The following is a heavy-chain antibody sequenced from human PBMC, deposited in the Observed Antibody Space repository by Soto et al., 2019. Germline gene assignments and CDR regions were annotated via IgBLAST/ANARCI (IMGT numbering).Heavy chain of an antibody. CDR3: ALRFMVRGAFDP. CDR2: ISSTGAPI. J-gene: IGHJ5*02. Sequence: QVRLVESGGGLVKPGGSLRLSCAASGFTFTDYYMSWFRQAPGKGLEWVSQISSTGAPIYYADSVKGRFTISRDNAENSLYLQMTSLRGEDTDMYYCALRFMVRGAFDPWGQGTLVTVSS. V-gene: IGHV3-11*01. CDR1: GFTFTDYY. D-gene: IGHD3-10*01.